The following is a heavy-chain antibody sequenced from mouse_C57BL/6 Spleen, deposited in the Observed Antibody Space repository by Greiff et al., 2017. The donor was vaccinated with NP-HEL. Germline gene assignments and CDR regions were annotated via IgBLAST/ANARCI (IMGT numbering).Heavy chain of an antibody. D-gene: IGHD1-1*02. J-gene: IGHJ3*01. CDR2: IYPGDGNT. CDR1: GYAFSSSW. Sequence: QVQLQQSGPELVKPGASVKISCKASGYAFSSSWMNWVKQRPGKGLEWIGRIYPGDGNTNYNGKFKGKATLTADKSSSTAYMQLSSLTSEDAAVYFCARWDGVFWGQGTLVTVSA. V-gene: IGHV1-82*01. CDR3: ARWDGVF.